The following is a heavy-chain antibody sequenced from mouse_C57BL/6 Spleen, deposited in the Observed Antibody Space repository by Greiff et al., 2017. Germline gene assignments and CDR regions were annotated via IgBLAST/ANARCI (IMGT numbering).Heavy chain of an antibody. Sequence: QVQLQQPGTELVKPGASVKLSCKASGYTFTSYWMHWVKQRPGQGLEWIGEINPSNGGTNYNEKFKSKATLTVDTSSSTAYMQLSGLTSEDSAVYYCARWEGNYAEFDDWGQGTLVTVSA. D-gene: IGHD2-1*01. CDR3: ARWEGNYAEFDD. V-gene: IGHV1-53*01. CDR1: GYTFTSYW. CDR2: INPSNGGT. J-gene: IGHJ3*01.